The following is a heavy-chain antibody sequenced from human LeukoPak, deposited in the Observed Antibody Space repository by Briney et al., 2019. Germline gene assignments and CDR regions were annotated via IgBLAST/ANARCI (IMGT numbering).Heavy chain of an antibody. J-gene: IGHJ4*02. CDR1: GYSISSGYY. Sequence: SETLSLTCTVSGYSISSGYYWGWIRQPPGKGLEWIGSIYHSGSTYYNPSLKSRVTISVDTSKNQFSLKLSSVTAADTAVYYCARDGPHLSGSYSNPYYFDYWGQGTLVTVSS. D-gene: IGHD1-26*01. CDR2: IYHSGST. CDR3: ARDGPHLSGSYSNPYYFDY. V-gene: IGHV4-38-2*02.